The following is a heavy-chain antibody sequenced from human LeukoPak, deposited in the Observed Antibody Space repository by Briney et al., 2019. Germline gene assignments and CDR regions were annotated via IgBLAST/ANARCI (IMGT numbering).Heavy chain of an antibody. CDR2: IYYSGST. CDR1: GGSISSYY. Sequence: PSETLSLTCTVSGGSISSYYWSWIRQPPGKGLEWIGYIYYSGSTNYNPSLKSRVTISVDTSKNQFSLKLSSVTAADTAVFYCAVGYSDLDYWGQGTLVTVSS. J-gene: IGHJ4*02. D-gene: IGHD5-18*01. V-gene: IGHV4-59*01. CDR3: AVGYSDLDY.